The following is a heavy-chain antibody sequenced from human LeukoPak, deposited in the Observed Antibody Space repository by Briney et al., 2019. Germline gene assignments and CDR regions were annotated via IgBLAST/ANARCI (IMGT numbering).Heavy chain of an antibody. CDR1: GGSISSYY. Sequence: SETLSLTCTVSGGSISSYYWSWIRQPAGKGLEWIGRIYTSGSTNYNPSLKSRVTMSVDTSKNQFSLKLSSVTAADTAVYYCARDPGEVHWSPDSNYYYYYYMDVWGKGTTVTVSS. CDR2: IYTSGST. CDR3: ARDPGEVHWSPDSNYYYYYYMDV. J-gene: IGHJ6*03. D-gene: IGHD1-1*01. V-gene: IGHV4-4*07.